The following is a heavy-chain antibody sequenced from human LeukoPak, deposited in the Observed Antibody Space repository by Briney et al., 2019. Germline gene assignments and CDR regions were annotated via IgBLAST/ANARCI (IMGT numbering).Heavy chain of an antibody. CDR1: GYTFTSYG. J-gene: IGHJ4*02. CDR3: ARELGSGTTEGPFDY. V-gene: IGHV1-18*01. Sequence: ASVKVSCKASGYTFTSYGISWVRQAPGQGLEWMGWISAYNGNTNYAQKLQGRVTMTTDTSTSTAYMELRSLRSDDTAVYYCARELGSGTTEGPFDYWGQGTLVTVSS. D-gene: IGHD1-7*01. CDR2: ISAYNGNT.